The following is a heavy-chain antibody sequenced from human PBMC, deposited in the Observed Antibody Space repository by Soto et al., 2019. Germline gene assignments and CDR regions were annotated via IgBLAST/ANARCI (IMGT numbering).Heavy chain of an antibody. CDR3: ARDLAYYDFWSGYLYAFDI. D-gene: IGHD3-3*01. V-gene: IGHV4-30-4*01. CDR2: IYYSGST. J-gene: IGHJ3*02. CDR1: GGSISSGDYY. Sequence: SETLSLTCAVSGGSISSGDYYWSWIRQPPGKGLEWIGYIYYSGSTYYNPSLKSRVTISVDTSKNQFSLKLSSVTAADTAVYYCARDLAYYDFWSGYLYAFDIWGQGTMVTVSS.